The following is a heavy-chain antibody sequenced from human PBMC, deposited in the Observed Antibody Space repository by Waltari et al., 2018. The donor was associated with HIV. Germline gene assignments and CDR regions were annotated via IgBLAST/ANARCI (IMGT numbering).Heavy chain of an antibody. CDR1: GFTFSNYG. Sequence: QVQLVESGGGVVQPGRSLRLSCAASGFTFSNYGMHWVRQAPGKGVGWVAVIWYDGSNKYYADSVKGRFTISRDNSKNTLYLQMNSLRAEDTAVYYCARAYYGSPSYYFDYWGQGTLVTVSS. V-gene: IGHV3-33*01. CDR3: ARAYYGSPSYYFDY. CDR2: IWYDGSNK. D-gene: IGHD1-26*01. J-gene: IGHJ4*02.